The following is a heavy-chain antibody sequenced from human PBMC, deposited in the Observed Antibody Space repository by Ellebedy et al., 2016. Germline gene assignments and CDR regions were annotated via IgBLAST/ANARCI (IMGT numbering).Heavy chain of an antibody. Sequence: KVSXXGSGYSFTSYWISWVRQMPGKGLEWMGRIDPSDSYTNYSPSFQGHVTISADKSISTAYLQWSSLKASDTAMYYCARHNYDDYYYYGMDVWGQGTTVTVSS. J-gene: IGHJ6*02. CDR3: ARHNYDDYYYYGMDV. CDR2: IDPSDSYT. D-gene: IGHD4-11*01. CDR1: GYSFTSYW. V-gene: IGHV5-10-1*01.